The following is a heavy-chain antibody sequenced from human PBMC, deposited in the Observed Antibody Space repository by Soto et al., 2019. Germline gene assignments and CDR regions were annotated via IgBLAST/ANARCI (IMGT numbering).Heavy chain of an antibody. V-gene: IGHV3-64*04. CDR1: GFTFSIYA. D-gene: IGHD4-4*01. CDR2: ISTNGGST. J-gene: IGHJ1*01. CDR3: AKAPVPDYTAYGSCVFEL. Sequence: HPVGSLRLSCSASGFTFSIYAMHWVRQAPGKGLEYVSSISTNGGSTDYADSVKGRFTISRDNSKTTLYLQMNSLGAEDTAIFYCAKAPVPDYTAYGSCVFELWGRGTLVTVSS.